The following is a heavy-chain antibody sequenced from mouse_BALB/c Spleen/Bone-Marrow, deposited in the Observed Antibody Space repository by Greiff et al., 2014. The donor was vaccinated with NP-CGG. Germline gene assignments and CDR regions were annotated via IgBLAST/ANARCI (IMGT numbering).Heavy chain of an antibody. D-gene: IGHD1-1*01. J-gene: IGHJ4*01. CDR1: GFDFSRYW. Sequence: VQLQQSGGGLVQPGGSLKLSCAASGFDFSRYWMSWVRQAPGKRLEWIGEINPDSSTINYTPSLKDKFIISSDNAKNTLYLQMSKVRSEDTALYYCARLGYYGAMDYWGQGTSVTVSS. V-gene: IGHV4-1*02. CDR3: ARLGYYGAMDY. CDR2: INPDSSTI.